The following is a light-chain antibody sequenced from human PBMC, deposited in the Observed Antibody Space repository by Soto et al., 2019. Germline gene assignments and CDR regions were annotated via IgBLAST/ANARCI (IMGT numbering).Light chain of an antibody. Sequence: EIVMTQSPATLSVSPGERATLSCRASQSVSSNLAWYQQKPGQAPRLLIYGASTRATGIPARFSGSGSGTEFTLTISSLQSEDFAVYYCQQYNKWPQTLGQGNKVDIK. J-gene: IGKJ1*01. CDR3: QQYNKWPQT. CDR2: GAS. CDR1: QSVSSN. V-gene: IGKV3-15*01.